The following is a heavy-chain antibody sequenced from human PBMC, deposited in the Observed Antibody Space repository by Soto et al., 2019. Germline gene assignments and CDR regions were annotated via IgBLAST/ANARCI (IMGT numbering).Heavy chain of an antibody. CDR1: GYIFTTYW. D-gene: IGHD5-12*01. V-gene: IGHV5-51*01. CDR2: INPIDSDT. CDR3: ARQWNFDY. Sequence: GESLKISCKASGYIFTTYWIAWVRQMPGQGLEWIGIINPIDSDTRYSPSFQGQVAISADKSISTTYLQWSSLKASDTAIYHCARQWNFDYWGQGTLVTVSS. J-gene: IGHJ4*02.